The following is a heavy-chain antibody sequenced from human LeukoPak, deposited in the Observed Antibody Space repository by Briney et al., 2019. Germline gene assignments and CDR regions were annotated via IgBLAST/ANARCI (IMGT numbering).Heavy chain of an antibody. CDR2: IYYSGRT. D-gene: IGHD3-9*01. J-gene: IGHJ3*02. CDR1: GGAISSYY. CDR3: ATTPYYDILTAEPDAFDI. V-gene: IGHV4-59*08. Sequence: PSETLSLTCTVSGGAISSYYWTWIRQPPGKGLEWIGYIYYSGRTNYNPSLKSRVTISVDTSKNQFSLKLTSVTAADTAVYYCATTPYYDILTAEPDAFDIWGQGTMVTVSS.